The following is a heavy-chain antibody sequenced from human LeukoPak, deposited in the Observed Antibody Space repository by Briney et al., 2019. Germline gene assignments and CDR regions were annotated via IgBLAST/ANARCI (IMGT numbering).Heavy chain of an antibody. D-gene: IGHD3-10*01. CDR1: GITFSNYS. CDR3: ARYYLPTL. CDR2: ISSSSSTI. V-gene: IGHV3-48*01. J-gene: IGHJ4*02. Sequence: PGGSLRLSCAASGITFSNYSINWVRQAPGEGVEWISYISSSSSTIYYADSVQGRFTISRDNARNTLFLQMNSLRAEDTAVYYCARYYLPTLWGRGTLVTVSS.